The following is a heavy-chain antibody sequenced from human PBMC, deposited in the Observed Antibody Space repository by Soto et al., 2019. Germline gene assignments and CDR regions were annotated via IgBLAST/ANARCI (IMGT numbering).Heavy chain of an antibody. CDR2: ISARGTT. CDR1: GDSISNFY. Sequence: SETLSLTCTVSGDSISNFYWSWIRQPTGKGLESLGRISARGTTNYNPSLQSRVAMSLDTSKNQSSLRLTSLSAADTAVYFCARGMGRYFDLWGRGTLVTVSS. J-gene: IGHJ2*01. CDR3: ARGMGRYFDL. D-gene: IGHD2-8*01. V-gene: IGHV4-4*07.